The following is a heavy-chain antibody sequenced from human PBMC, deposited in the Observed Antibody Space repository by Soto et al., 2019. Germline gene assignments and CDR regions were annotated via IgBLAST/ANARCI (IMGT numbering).Heavy chain of an antibody. Sequence: GGSLRLSCAASGFTFSSYGMHWVRQAPGKGLEWVAVISYDGSNKYYADSVKGRFTISRDNSKNTLYLQMNSLRAEDTAVYYCAMWGGSYTPIDYWGQGTLVTVSS. CDR2: ISYDGSNK. D-gene: IGHD3-16*01. CDR3: AMWGGSYTPIDY. V-gene: IGHV3-30*03. J-gene: IGHJ4*02. CDR1: GFTFSSYG.